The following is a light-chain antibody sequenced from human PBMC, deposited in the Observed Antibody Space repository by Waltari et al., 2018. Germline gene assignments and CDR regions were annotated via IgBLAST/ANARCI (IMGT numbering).Light chain of an antibody. J-gene: IGKJ1*01. Sequence: QMTQSPPALPASVGDRVAITCRASQSISDYLHWYQQKPGKAPRVLIYTASSLQRGVPTRFSGSGSGTEFTLTISTLQPEDAATYYCQQSYSSPWTFGQGTKVEIK. CDR3: QQSYSSPWT. CDR1: QSISDY. V-gene: IGKV1-39*01. CDR2: TAS.